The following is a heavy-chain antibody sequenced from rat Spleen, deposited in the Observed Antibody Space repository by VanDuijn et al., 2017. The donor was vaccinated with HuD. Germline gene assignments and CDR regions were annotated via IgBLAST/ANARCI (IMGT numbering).Heavy chain of an antibody. CDR1: GFTFNNYW. CDR2: ITNASGRT. CDR3: TTYSDYATSPFAF. V-gene: IGHV5-31*01. J-gene: IGHJ3*01. Sequence: VQLVESGGGLVQPGRSLKLSCVASGFTFNNYWMTWIRQAPGKGLEWVASITNASGRTYYPDSVKGRFTISRDTAQNTLYLQMGSLRSEDTATYYCTTYSDYATSPFAFWGRGALVTVSS. D-gene: IGHD1-6*01.